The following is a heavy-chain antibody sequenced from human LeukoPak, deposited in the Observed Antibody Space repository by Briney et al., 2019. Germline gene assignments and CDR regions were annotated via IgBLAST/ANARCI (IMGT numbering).Heavy chain of an antibody. CDR1: GFTFSNYD. D-gene: IGHD3-3*01. CDR3: AKTFSSGYYSFDS. CDR2: ISGGGDGT. Sequence: GGSLRLSCAAFGFTFSNYDMTWVRQAPGKGLEWVSVISGGGDGTHYADSVKGRFTISRDNFQNTLYLQMDSLRPDDTAVYYCAKTFSSGYYSFDSWGQGILVTVSS. J-gene: IGHJ4*02. V-gene: IGHV3-23*01.